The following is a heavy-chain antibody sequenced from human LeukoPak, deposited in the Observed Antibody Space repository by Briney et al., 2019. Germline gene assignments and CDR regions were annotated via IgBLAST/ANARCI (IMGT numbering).Heavy chain of an antibody. CDR3: ARARWIAAAGIDAFDI. CDR2: IYYSGST. CDR1: GGSISSSSYY. V-gene: IGHV4-39*01. J-gene: IGHJ3*02. Sequence: PSETLSLTCTVSGGSISSSSYYWGWIRQPPGKGLEWIGSIYYSGSTYYNPSLKSRVTISVDTSKNQFSLKLSSVTAADTAVYYCARARWIAAAGIDAFDIWGQGTMVTVSS. D-gene: IGHD6-13*01.